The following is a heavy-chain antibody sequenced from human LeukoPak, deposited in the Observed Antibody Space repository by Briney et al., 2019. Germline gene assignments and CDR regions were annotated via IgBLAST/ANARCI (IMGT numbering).Heavy chain of an antibody. V-gene: IGHV3-23*01. CDR3: AKDDDIVVVPAAITH. CDR2: ISGSGGST. CDR1: GFTFSSYA. Sequence: GGSLRLSCAASGFTFSSYALSWVRQAPGKGLDWVSAISGSGGSTYYADSVKGRFTISRDNSKNTLYLQMNSLRAEDTAVYYCAKDDDIVVVPAAITHWGQGTLVTVSS. D-gene: IGHD2-2*01. J-gene: IGHJ4*02.